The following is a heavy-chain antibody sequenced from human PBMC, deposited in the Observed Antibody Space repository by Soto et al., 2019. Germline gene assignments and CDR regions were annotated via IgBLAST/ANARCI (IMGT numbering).Heavy chain of an antibody. V-gene: IGHV4-34*01. Sequence: SETLSLTCAVYGGSFSGYYWSWIRQPPGKGLEWIGEINHSGSANYNPSLKSRVTISVDTSKNQFSLKLSSVTAADTAVYYCARDKYRRHYYYYGMDVWGQRTTVTVSS. J-gene: IGHJ6*02. CDR2: INHSGSA. CDR3: ARDKYRRHYYYYGMDV. D-gene: IGHD3-16*02. CDR1: GGSFSGYY.